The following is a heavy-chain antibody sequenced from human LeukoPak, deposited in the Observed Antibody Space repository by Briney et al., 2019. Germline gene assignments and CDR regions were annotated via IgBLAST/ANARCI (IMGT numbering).Heavy chain of an antibody. CDR3: ASGCSSNWHYLDY. CDR1: GSVSTTYW. D-gene: IGHD2-2*01. CDR2: IYPGDSDT. V-gene: IGHV5-51*01. Sequence: GESLRISWKGSGSVSTTYWIAWVRQMPGEGLEWMGIIYPGDSDTTYSPSFQGQVTISADKSITTAYLQWSSLKASDTAMYYCASGCSSNWHYLDYWGQGTLVTVSS. J-gene: IGHJ4*02.